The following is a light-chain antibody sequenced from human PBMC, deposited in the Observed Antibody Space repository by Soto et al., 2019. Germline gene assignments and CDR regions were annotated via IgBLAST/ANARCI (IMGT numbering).Light chain of an antibody. CDR1: SSDVGAYNY. J-gene: IGLJ1*01. Sequence: QSVLTQPASVSGSPGQSITVSCTGTSSDVGAYNYVSWYQQHPGKAPKLLIYEVNIRPSGVSYRFSGSKSGNTASLNISGLQAEDEADYYCSSYTSSSTLVFGTGTKVTVL. CDR2: EVN. V-gene: IGLV2-14*01. CDR3: SSYTSSSTLV.